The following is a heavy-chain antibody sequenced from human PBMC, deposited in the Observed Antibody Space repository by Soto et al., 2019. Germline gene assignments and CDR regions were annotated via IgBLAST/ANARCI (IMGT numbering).Heavy chain of an antibody. J-gene: IGHJ6*02. V-gene: IGHV4-4*02. Sequence: QVQLQESGPGLVKPSGTLSLTCAVSGGSISSSNWWSWVRQPPGKGLEWIGEIYHSGSTNYNPSLKSRVPISVDKSKHQFSLKLSSVTAADTAVYYCATAIVGATTSFYHGMDVWGQGTTVTVSS. CDR3: ATAIVGATTSFYHGMDV. CDR2: IYHSGST. D-gene: IGHD1-26*01. CDR1: GGSISSSNW.